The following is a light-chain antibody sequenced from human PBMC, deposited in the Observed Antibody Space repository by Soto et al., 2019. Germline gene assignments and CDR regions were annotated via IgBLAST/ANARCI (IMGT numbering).Light chain of an antibody. J-gene: IGKJ3*01. Sequence: EVVMTQFPATLSVSPGERATLSCRASQGVDTDLDWYQQKPGQAPRLLIYGASHRATGIPASFSGSGSGTDSSHTINSLQSEDFAVYYCQQYKNWSPFTFGPGTKGDF. CDR2: GAS. CDR3: QQYKNWSPFT. V-gene: IGKV3-15*01. CDR1: QGVDTD.